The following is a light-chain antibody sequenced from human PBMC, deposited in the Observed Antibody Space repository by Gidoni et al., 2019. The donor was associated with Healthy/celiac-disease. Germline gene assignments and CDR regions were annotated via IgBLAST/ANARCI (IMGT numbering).Light chain of an antibody. CDR1: SSDVGGYNY. CDR3: SSYTSSSILL. J-gene: IGLJ1*01. CDR2: EVS. V-gene: IGLV2-14*01. Sequence: QSALTQPASVSGSPGQSITISCTGTSSDVGGYNYVSWYQQHPGKAPKLMIYEVSNRPSGVSNRFSGSKSGNTASLTISGLQAEDEADYYCSSYTSSSILLFGTGTKVTVL.